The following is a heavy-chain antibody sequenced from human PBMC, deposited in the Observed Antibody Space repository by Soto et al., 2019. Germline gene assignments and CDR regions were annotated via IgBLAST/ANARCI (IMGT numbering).Heavy chain of an antibody. CDR3: GGVFYSSSYWQQLAHFDY. CDR2: IYYSGST. Sequence: PSETLSLTCTVSGGSISSYYWSWIRQPPGKGLEWIGYIYYSGSTNYNPSLKSRVTISVDTSKNQFSLKLSSVTAADTAVYYCGGVFYSSSYWQQLAHFDYWGQGTLVTVSS. D-gene: IGHD6-6*01. V-gene: IGHV4-59*01. CDR1: GGSISSYY. J-gene: IGHJ4*02.